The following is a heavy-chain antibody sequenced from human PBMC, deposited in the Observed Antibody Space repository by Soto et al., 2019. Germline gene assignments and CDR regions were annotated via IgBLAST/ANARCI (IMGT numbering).Heavy chain of an antibody. D-gene: IGHD3-9*01. CDR1: GGSISSGGYY. J-gene: IGHJ6*02. Sequence: PSETLSLTCTVSGGSISSGGYYWSWIRQHPGKGLEWIGYIYYSGSTYYNPSLKSRVTISVDTSKNQFSLKLSSVTAADTAVYYCASGGVLRYFDWLSYYYYGMDVWGQGTTVTVSS. V-gene: IGHV4-31*03. CDR3: ASGGVLRYFDWLSYYYYGMDV. CDR2: IYYSGST.